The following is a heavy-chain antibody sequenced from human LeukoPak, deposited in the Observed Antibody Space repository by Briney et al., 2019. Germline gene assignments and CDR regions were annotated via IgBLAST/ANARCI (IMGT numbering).Heavy chain of an antibody. CDR1: GGSISSYY. J-gene: IGHJ6*02. Sequence: TSETLSLTCTVSGGSISSYYWSWIRQPPGKGLEWIGYIYYSGSTNYNPSLKSRVTILVDTSKNQFSLKLNSVTAADTAVYYCARVYTSSWCADVWGQGTTVTVSS. CDR3: ARVYTSSWCADV. D-gene: IGHD6-13*01. CDR2: IYYSGST. V-gene: IGHV4-59*01.